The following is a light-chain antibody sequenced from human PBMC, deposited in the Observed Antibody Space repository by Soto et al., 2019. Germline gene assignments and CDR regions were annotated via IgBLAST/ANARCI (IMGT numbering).Light chain of an antibody. Sequence: EIVMTQSPATLSVSPGERATLSCRSSQSISSNLAWYQQKPDQAPRLLIYGASTRATGIPARFVGSGSGTEFTLTISSLQSEDFAVYYCQQYNYWYTCGQGTKLESK. CDR1: QSISSN. J-gene: IGKJ2*01. V-gene: IGKV3-15*01. CDR3: QQYNYWYT. CDR2: GAS.